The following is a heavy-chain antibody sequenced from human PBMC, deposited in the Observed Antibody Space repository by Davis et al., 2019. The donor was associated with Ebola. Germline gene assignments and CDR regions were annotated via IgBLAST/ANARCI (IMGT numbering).Heavy chain of an antibody. CDR3: ARMVVDYYDSSGYFLLDY. Sequence: PSETLSLTCTVSGGSISSYYWSWIRQPPGKGLEWIGYIYYSGSTNYNPSLKSRVTISVDTSKNQFSLKLSSVTAAATAVYYCARMVVDYYDSSGYFLLDYWGQGTLVTVSS. J-gene: IGHJ4*02. D-gene: IGHD3-22*01. CDR1: GGSISSYY. V-gene: IGHV4-59*01. CDR2: IYYSGST.